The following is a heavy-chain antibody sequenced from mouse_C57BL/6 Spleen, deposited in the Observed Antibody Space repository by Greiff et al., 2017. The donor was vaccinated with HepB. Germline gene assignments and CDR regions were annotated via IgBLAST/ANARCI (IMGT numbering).Heavy chain of an antibody. CDR3: ARSGGNYDYAMDY. CDR2: INPGSGGT. Sequence: VQLVESGAELVRPGTSVKVSCKASGYAFTNYLIEWVKQRPGQGLEWIGVINPGSGGTNYNEKFKGKATLTADTSSSTAYMQLSSLTSEDSAVYFCARSGGNYDYAMDYWGQGTSVTVSS. V-gene: IGHV1-54*01. D-gene: IGHD2-1*01. CDR1: GYAFTNYL. J-gene: IGHJ4*01.